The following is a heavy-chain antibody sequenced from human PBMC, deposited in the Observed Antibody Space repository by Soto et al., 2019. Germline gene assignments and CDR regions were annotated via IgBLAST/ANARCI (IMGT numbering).Heavy chain of an antibody. J-gene: IGHJ6*02. V-gene: IGHV4-34*01. CDR2: INHSGST. CDR1: GGSFSGYY. D-gene: IGHD6-25*01. CDR3: ARGLKAARYYYYGMDV. Sequence: PSETLSLTCAVYGGSFSGYYWSWIRQPPGKGLEWIGEINHSGSTNYNPSLKSRVTISVDTSKNQFSLKLSSVTAADTAVYYCARGLKAARYYYYGMDVWGQGTTVTVSS.